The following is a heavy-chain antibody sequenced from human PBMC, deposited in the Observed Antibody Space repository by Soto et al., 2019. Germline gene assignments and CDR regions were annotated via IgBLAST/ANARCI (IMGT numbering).Heavy chain of an antibody. V-gene: IGHV5-51*01. D-gene: IGHD3-3*01. CDR1: GYSFTSYW. J-gene: IGHJ5*02. Sequence: PGESLKISCKGSGYSFTSYWIGWVRQMPGKGLEWMGIIYPGDSDTRYSPSFQGQVTISADKSISTAYLQWSSLTASDTAMYYCARLCECDKDYRGYYELNWFDPWGQGTMVTV. CDR3: ARLCECDKDYRGYYELNWFDP. CDR2: IYPGDSDT.